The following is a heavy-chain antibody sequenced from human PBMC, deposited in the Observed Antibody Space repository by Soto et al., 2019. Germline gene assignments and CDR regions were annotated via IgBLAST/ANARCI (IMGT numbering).Heavy chain of an antibody. CDR3: ARHTPYTSSWSPQFDS. D-gene: IGHD6-6*01. CDR2: VYYSGST. Sequence: QVQLQESGPGLVKPSETLSLTCTVSGASIGGFYWSWIRQTPGKGLEWIAYVYYSGSTSYNPSLKSRVTTSADLSKNQFSLDLASLTAADTAVHYCARHTPYTSSWSPQFDSWGQGILVTVSS. CDR1: GASIGGFY. V-gene: IGHV4-59*08. J-gene: IGHJ4*02.